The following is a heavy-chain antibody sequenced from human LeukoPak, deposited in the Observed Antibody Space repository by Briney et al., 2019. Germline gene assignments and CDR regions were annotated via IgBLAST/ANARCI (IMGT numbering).Heavy chain of an antibody. J-gene: IGHJ6*02. D-gene: IGHD4-17*01. V-gene: IGHV4-59*01. CDR3: AREGLRYYYYGMDL. Sequence: PSETLSLTCTVSGGSISSYYWSWIRQPPGKGLEWIGYIYYSGSTNYNPSLKSRVTISVDTSKNQFSLKLSSVTAADTAVYYCAREGLRYYYYGMDLWGQGTTVTVSS. CDR2: IYYSGST. CDR1: GGSISSYY.